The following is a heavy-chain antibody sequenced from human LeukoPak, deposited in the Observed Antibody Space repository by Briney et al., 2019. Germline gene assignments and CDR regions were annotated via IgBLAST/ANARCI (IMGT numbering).Heavy chain of an antibody. D-gene: IGHD3-10*01. CDR1: GGSFSGYY. Sequence: SETLSLTCAVYGGSFSGYYWGWIRQPPGKGLEWIGEINHSGSTNYNPSLKSRVTISVDTSKNQFSLKLSSVTAADTAVYYCARRKMSPRGFDPWGQGTLVTVSS. V-gene: IGHV4-34*01. J-gene: IGHJ5*02. CDR2: INHSGST. CDR3: ARRKMSPRGFDP.